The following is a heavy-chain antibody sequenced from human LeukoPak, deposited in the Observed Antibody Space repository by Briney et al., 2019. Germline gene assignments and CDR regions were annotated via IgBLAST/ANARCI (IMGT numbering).Heavy chain of an antibody. Sequence: GGSLRLSCAASGFTVSSYYMSWVRQAPGKGLECVSVFHSGGSTYYADPVKGRFTISRDNSKNTLYLQMNSLRAEDTAVYYCARARPADLWGRGTLVTVSS. CDR3: ARARPADL. V-gene: IGHV3-53*01. D-gene: IGHD6-25*01. CDR2: FHSGGST. CDR1: GFTVSSYY. J-gene: IGHJ2*01.